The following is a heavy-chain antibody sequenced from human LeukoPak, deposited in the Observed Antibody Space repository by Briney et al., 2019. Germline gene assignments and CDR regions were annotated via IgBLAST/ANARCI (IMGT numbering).Heavy chain of an antibody. Sequence: GGSLRLSCAASGFTFDDYGMSWVRQSPGKGLEWVSGINWNGGSTGYADSVKGRFTISRDNAKNSLYLQMNSLRAEDTALYYCARGGHSITMIVVVIIPFDYWGQGTLVTVSS. CDR1: GFTFDDYG. J-gene: IGHJ4*02. D-gene: IGHD3-22*01. CDR2: INWNGGST. V-gene: IGHV3-20*04. CDR3: ARGGHSITMIVVVIIPFDY.